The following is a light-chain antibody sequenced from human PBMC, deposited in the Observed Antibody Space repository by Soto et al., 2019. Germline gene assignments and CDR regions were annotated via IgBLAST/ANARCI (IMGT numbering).Light chain of an antibody. Sequence: DIVMPQSPDSLALSRGERPTIHCNSSQSVLYSSNNKNHLAWYQQKPGQPPQLIIYWASTRESGVPERFSGSGSGTDFTPTTSSLEAEDVAFYWCQQYFDVPFTFGGGTKVDIK. CDR3: QQYFDVPFT. CDR2: WAS. CDR1: QSVLYSSNNKNH. V-gene: IGKV4-1*01. J-gene: IGKJ4*01.